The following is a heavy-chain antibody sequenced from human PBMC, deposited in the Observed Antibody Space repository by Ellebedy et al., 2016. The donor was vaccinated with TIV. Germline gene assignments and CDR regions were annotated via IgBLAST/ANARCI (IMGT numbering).Heavy chain of an antibody. CDR3: ARFRFGELYKTNNWFDP. V-gene: IGHV3-11*01. D-gene: IGHD3-10*01. CDR1: GFTFSDYY. J-gene: IGHJ5*02. Sequence: GESLKISXAASGFTFSDYYMSWIRQAPGKGLEWVSYISSSGSTIYYADSVKGRFTISRDNAKNSLYLQMNSLRAEDTAVYYCARFRFGELYKTNNWFDPWGQGTLVTVSS. CDR2: ISSSGSTI.